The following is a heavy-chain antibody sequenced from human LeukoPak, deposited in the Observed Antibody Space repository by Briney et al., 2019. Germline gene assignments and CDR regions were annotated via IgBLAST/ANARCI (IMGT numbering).Heavy chain of an antibody. D-gene: IGHD3-22*01. CDR3: ARDRYYYDSGSYFYFDL. CDR1: GGSVSSGSNY. Sequence: KSSETLSLTCTVSGGSVSSGSNYWSRIRQSPGKGLEWIGYIYYSGSTNYTPSLKSRVTISVDTSKNHFSLKLTSVTAADTAVYYCARDRYYYDSGSYFYFDLWGRGTLVTVSS. CDR2: IYYSGST. V-gene: IGHV4-61*03. J-gene: IGHJ2*01.